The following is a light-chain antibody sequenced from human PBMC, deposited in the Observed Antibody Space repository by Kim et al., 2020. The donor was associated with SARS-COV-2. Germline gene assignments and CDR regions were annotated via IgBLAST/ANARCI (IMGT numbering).Light chain of an antibody. CDR2: EDN. V-gene: IGLV6-57*03. CDR1: SGSIASNY. Sequence: VTSAGTRSSGSIASNYVQWYQQRPGSAPTTVIYEDNQRPSGVPDRFSGSIDSSSNSASLTISGLKTEDEADYYCHSYDSSLYVVFGGGTQLTVL. CDR3: HSYDSSLYVV. J-gene: IGLJ2*01.